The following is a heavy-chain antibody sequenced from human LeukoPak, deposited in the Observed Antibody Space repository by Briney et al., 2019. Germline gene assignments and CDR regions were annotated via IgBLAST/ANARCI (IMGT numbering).Heavy chain of an antibody. CDR1: GFTFSSYW. CDR2: INSDGSST. J-gene: IGHJ4*02. V-gene: IGHV3-74*01. CDR3: ARDDILFTSYSSSWYGRDY. Sequence: GGSLRLSCAASGFTFSSYWMHWVRQAPGKGLVLVSRINSDGSSTSYADSVKGRFTISRDNAKNTLYLQMNSLRAEDTAVYHCARDDILFTSYSSSWYGRDYWGQGTLVTVSS. D-gene: IGHD6-13*01.